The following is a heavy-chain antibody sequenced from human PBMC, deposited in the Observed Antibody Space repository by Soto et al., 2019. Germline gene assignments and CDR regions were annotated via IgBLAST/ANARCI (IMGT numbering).Heavy chain of an antibody. Sequence: SETLSLTCTVSGGSISSYYWSWIRQPPGKGLEWIGYIYYSGSTNYNPSLKSRVTISVDTSKNQFSLKLSSVTAADTVVYYCARVAYGDYGSEIDPWGQGTLVTVSS. CDR1: GGSISSYY. CDR2: IYYSGST. J-gene: IGHJ5*02. D-gene: IGHD4-17*01. V-gene: IGHV4-59*01. CDR3: ARVAYGDYGSEIDP.